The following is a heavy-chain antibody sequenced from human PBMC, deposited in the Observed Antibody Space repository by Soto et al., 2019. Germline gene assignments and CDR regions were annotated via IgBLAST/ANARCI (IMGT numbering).Heavy chain of an antibody. Sequence: QAQLVESGGGVVQPGTSLRLSCVASKFTFSTYGMHWVRQAPGKGLEWVAVISYHESNKYYGASVRGRFTISRDNSKNTLYLQMNSLRAEDTAVYYCAKDLGAVRPYYGLDVWGQGTTVPVSS. J-gene: IGHJ6*02. D-gene: IGHD3-10*01. CDR1: KFTFSTYG. CDR2: ISYHESNK. V-gene: IGHV3-30*18. CDR3: AKDLGAVRPYYGLDV.